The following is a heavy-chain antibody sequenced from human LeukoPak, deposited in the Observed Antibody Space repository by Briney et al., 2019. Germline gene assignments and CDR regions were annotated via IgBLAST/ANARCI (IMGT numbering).Heavy chain of an antibody. J-gene: IGHJ6*02. V-gene: IGHV3-21*01. Sequence: GGSLRLSRAASGFTFSSYSMNWVRQAPGKGLEWVSSISSSSSYIYYADSVKGRFTISRDNAKNSLYLQMNSLRAEDTAVYYCARAGGVGQEDGMDVWGQGTTVTVSS. CDR3: ARAGGVGQEDGMDV. CDR1: GFTFSSYS. D-gene: IGHD1-26*01. CDR2: ISSSSSYI.